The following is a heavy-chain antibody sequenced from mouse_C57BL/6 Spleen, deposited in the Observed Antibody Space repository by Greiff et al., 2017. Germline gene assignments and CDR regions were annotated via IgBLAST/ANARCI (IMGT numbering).Heavy chain of an antibody. Sequence: EVHLVESGEGLVKPGGSLKLSCAAPGFTFSSYAMSWVRQTPEKRLEWVAYISSGGDYIYYADTVKGRFTISRDNARNTLYLQMSSLKSEGTAMYYCTREDSHYAMDYWGQGTSVTVSS. CDR1: GFTFSSYA. CDR3: TREDSHYAMDY. V-gene: IGHV5-9-1*02. J-gene: IGHJ4*01. CDR2: ISSGGDYI.